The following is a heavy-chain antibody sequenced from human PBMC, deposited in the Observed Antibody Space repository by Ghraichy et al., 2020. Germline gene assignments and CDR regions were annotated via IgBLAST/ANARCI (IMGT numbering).Heavy chain of an antibody. CDR2: ISWNSGII. J-gene: IGHJ4*02. CDR3: AKGELRAVYSGSLDY. V-gene: IGHV3-9*01. Sequence: LSLTCAASGFTFDDYAMHWVRQAPGKGLEWVSGISWNSGIIAYADSVKGRFTISRDNTKNSLYLQMNSLRAEDTALYYCAKGELRAVYSGSLDYWGQGTLITVSS. CDR1: GFTFDDYA. D-gene: IGHD1-26*01.